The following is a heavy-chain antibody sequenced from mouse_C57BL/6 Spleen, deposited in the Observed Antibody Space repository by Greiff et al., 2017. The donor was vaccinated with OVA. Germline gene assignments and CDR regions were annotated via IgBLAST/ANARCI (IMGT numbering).Heavy chain of an antibody. CDR1: GYTFPSYW. CDR3: ARSNYGSSYAWFAY. V-gene: IGHV1-69*01. CDR2: IDPSDSYT. D-gene: IGHD1-1*01. Sequence: VQLQQPGAELVMPGASVKLSCKASGYTFPSYWMHWVKQRPGQGLAWIGEIDPSDSYTNYNQKFKGKSTLTVDKSSSTAYMQLSSLTSEDSAVYYCARSNYGSSYAWFAYWGQGTLVTVSA. J-gene: IGHJ3*01.